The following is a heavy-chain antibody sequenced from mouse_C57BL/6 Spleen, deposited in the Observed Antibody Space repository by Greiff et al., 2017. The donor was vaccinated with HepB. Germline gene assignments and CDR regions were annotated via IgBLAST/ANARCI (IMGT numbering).Heavy chain of an antibody. J-gene: IGHJ3*01. V-gene: IGHV5-15*01. CDR2: ISNLAYSI. D-gene: IGHD1-1*01. Sequence: DVMLVESGGGLVQPGGSLKLSCAASGFTFSDYGMAWVRQAPRKGPEWVAFISNLAYSIYYADTVTGRFTISRENAKNTLYLEMSSLRSEDTAMYYCARLGDGSSYWFAYWGQGTLVTVSA. CDR1: GFTFSDYG. CDR3: ARLGDGSSYWFAY.